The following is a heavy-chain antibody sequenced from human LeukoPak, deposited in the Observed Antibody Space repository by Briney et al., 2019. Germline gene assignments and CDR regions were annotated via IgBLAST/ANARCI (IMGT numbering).Heavy chain of an antibody. CDR3: ARVEYFGSGSYRFDP. CDR1: GDSVSRNSVA. J-gene: IGHJ5*02. V-gene: IGHV6-1*01. Sequence: SQTPSLTCAISGDSVSRNSVAWNWIRQSPSRGLEWLGRAYYRSKWYKEYAASVRSRITISPGTSKNQFSLQLNSVTPEDTAVYYCARVEYFGSGSYRFDPWGQGTLVTVSS. D-gene: IGHD3-10*01. CDR2: AYYRSKWYK.